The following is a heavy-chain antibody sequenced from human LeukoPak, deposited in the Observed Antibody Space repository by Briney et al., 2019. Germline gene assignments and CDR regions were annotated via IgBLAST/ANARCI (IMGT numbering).Heavy chain of an antibody. D-gene: IGHD2-15*01. V-gene: IGHV3-9*01. CDR2: ISWNSGSI. CDR3: AKDRFSRALVGGGFDP. CDR1: GFTFDDYA. J-gene: IGHJ5*02. Sequence: GGSLRLSCAASGFTFDDYAMHWVRQAPGKGLEWVSGISWNSGSIGYADSVKGRFTISRDNAKNSLYLQMNSLRAEDTALYYCAKDRFSRALVGGGFDPWGQGTLVTVSS.